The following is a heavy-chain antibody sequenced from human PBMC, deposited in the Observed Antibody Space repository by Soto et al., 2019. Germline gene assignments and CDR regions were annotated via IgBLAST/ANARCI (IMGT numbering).Heavy chain of an antibody. V-gene: IGHV4-39*01. CDR1: GGSISSSSYY. D-gene: IGHD6-13*01. Sequence: SETLSLTCTVSGGSISSSSYYWGWIRQPPGKGLEWIGSIYYSGSTYYNPSLKSRVTISVDTSKNQFSLKLSSVTAADTAVYYCARLGDSSRSGYYYYYIDVWGKGTTVTVSS. J-gene: IGHJ6*03. CDR2: IYYSGST. CDR3: ARLGDSSRSGYYYYYIDV.